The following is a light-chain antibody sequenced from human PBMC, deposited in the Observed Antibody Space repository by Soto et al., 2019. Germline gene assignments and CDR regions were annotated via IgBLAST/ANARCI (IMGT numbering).Light chain of an antibody. V-gene: IGKV3D-20*01. Sequence: EIVLTQSPTTLSLSPGERATLSCGAIQSVSSSYLAWYQQKPGLAPRLLIYDASSRATGIPDRFSGSGSGTDFTLTISRLEPEDFAVYYCQQYTDWPPWTFGQGTKV. CDR2: DAS. CDR1: QSVSSSY. CDR3: QQYTDWPPWT. J-gene: IGKJ1*01.